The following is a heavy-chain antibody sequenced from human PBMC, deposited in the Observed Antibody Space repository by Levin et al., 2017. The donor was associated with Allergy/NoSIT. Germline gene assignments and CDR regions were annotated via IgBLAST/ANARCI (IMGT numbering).Heavy chain of an antibody. CDR2: IYSGGGT. V-gene: IGHV3-66*01. J-gene: IGHJ4*02. Sequence: GGSLRLSCAASGFTVGNNYVAWVRQAPGKGLDWISVIYSGGGTYYADSVKGRFTISRDKSKNTVYLQMNSLRVEETAVYYCSSAPGFSDYWGQGTLVTVSS. CDR3: SSAPGFSDY. CDR1: GFTVGNNY.